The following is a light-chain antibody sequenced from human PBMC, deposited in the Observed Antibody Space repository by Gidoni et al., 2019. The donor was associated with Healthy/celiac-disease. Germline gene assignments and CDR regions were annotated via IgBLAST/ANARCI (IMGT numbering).Light chain of an antibody. J-gene: IGKJ2*01. V-gene: IGKV1-39*01. CDR3: QQSYSTPPDT. CDR2: AAS. Sequence: DIQMTQSPSSLSASVGDRVTITCRASQSIRSYLNGYQQKPGKAPKLLIYAASSLQRAGPSRFSGSGSGTDFTLTISSLQPEDFATYYCQQSYSTPPDTFGQGTKLEIK. CDR1: QSIRSY.